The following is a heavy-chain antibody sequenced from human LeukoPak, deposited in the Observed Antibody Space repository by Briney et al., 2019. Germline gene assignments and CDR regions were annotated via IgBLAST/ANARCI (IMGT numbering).Heavy chain of an antibody. Sequence: GGSLRLSCTASGFTFGDYAMSWIRQAPGKGLEWVGFIRSKAYGETADYAASVKGRFTISRDDSKAIAYLQMNSLKTEDTAVYHCTRDRGAYNLYDYWGLGTLVTVSS. J-gene: IGHJ4*02. CDR2: IRSKAYGETA. V-gene: IGHV3-49*03. CDR3: TRDRGAYNLYDY. D-gene: IGHD1-1*01. CDR1: GFTFGDYA.